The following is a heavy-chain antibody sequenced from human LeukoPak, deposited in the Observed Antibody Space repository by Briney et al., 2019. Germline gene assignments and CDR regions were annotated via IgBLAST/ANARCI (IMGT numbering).Heavy chain of an antibody. V-gene: IGHV4-39*02. Sequence: SETLSLTCTVSGGSISSSSYYWGWIRQPPGKGLEWIGDIYYSGRTYYNLSLRNRVSISLDTSKNRFSLTLTSVTAADTAVYYCARRRYYDSTGFFDWGRGSLVIVSP. CDR1: GGSISSSSYY. CDR2: IYYSGRT. J-gene: IGHJ1*01. D-gene: IGHD3-22*01. CDR3: ARRRYYDSTGFFD.